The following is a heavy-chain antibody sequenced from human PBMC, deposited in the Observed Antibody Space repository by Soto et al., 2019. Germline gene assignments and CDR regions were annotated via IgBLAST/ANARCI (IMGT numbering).Heavy chain of an antibody. V-gene: IGHV3-74*01. CDR3: ARHMGDAMDV. CDR1: AFTFNRFW. CDR2: ITGDGRYT. Sequence: RLSCAASAFTFNRFWMHWVRLVPGKGLVWVSRITGDGRYTSYADSVKGRFTISSDNANNTLYLQMNSLRVEDTAVYYCARHMGDAMDVWGHGTTVTVFS. J-gene: IGHJ6*02.